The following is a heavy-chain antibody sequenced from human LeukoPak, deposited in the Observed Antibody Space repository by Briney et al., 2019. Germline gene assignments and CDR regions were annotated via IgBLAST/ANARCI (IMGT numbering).Heavy chain of an antibody. V-gene: IGHV4-4*07. Sequence: SETLSLTCAVSGGPMYSYYWSWIRQSAGKGLEWIARMYTSGDTNYNPSLKSRVFMSLDTSKREFSLKLTSATAADTAVYFCVTYDQKLAFDNWGQGILVTVS. D-gene: IGHD1-1*01. CDR2: MYTSGDT. CDR1: GGPMYSYY. J-gene: IGHJ4*02. CDR3: VTYDQKLAFDN.